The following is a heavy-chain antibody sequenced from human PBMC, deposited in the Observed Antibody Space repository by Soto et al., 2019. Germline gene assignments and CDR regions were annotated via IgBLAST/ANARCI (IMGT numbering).Heavy chain of an antibody. V-gene: IGHV1-69*06. D-gene: IGHD2-2*01. CDR1: GGTFSSYA. J-gene: IGHJ6*02. CDR2: IIPIFGTA. CDR3: ATYCSSTSCEASYYYYGMDV. Sequence: QVQLVQSGAEVKKPGSSVKVSCKASGGTFSSYAISWVRQAPGQGLEWMGGIIPIFGTANYAQKFQGRVTITADKSTSTAYMELSSLRSEDTAVYYCATYCSSTSCEASYYYYGMDVWRQGTTVTVSS.